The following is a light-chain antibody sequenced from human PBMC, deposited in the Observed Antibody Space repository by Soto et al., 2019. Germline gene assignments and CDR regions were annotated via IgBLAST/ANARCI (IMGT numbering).Light chain of an antibody. CDR1: QSISRW. CDR3: QQYNTYPWT. Sequence: HMTQSPSTLSAYVGDRLTINRRARQSISRWLAWYQQKSGKAPKLLIYDDSSLESGVQSRFSCSGSGTEFTLKLSTLQPDEFATYYCQQYNTYPWTFAKCNKV. J-gene: IGKJ1*01. V-gene: IGKV1-5*01. CDR2: DDS.